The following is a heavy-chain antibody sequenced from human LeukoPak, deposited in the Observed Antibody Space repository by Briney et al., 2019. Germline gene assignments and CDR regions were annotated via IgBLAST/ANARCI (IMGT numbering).Heavy chain of an antibody. J-gene: IGHJ6*02. V-gene: IGHV1-69*01. CDR2: ITPIFGTA. CDR3: ARAHQSRYYYGMDV. CDR1: GGTFSSYA. D-gene: IGHD3-9*01. Sequence: SVKVSCKASGGTFSSYAISWVRQAPGQGLEWMGGITPIFGTANYAQKFQGRVTITADESTSTAYMELSSLRSEDAAVYYCARAHQSRYYYGMDVWGQGTTVTVSS.